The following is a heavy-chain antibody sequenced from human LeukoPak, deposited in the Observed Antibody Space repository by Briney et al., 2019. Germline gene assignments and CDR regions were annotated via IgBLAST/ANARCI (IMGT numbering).Heavy chain of an antibody. J-gene: IGHJ4*02. CDR1: GFTFSSYS. CDR3: AKDRVGAMLYFDY. D-gene: IGHD1-26*01. CDR2: LSGSGGTT. V-gene: IGHV3-23*01. Sequence: GGSLRLSCAASGFTFSSYSMNWVRQAPGKGLEWVSGLSGSGGTTYYVDSVKGRFTISRDNSKNTLYLQMNSLRAEDTAVYYCAKDRVGAMLYFDYWGQGTLVTVSS.